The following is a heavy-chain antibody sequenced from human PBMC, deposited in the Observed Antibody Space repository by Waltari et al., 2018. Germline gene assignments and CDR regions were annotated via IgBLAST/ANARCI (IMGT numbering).Heavy chain of an antibody. Sequence: QVQLVESGGGVVPPGGSLRLSCAASGFTFSLYPMHWVRQAPGKVLEWLAVPPPDGNSKPHAVSLMGRFTISSDNSNDPLFLEMNSLRPDDTAVYYCARALLLDYEGGGYWGQGTLVTVSS. J-gene: IGHJ4*02. D-gene: IGHD4-17*01. V-gene: IGHV3-30*04. CDR1: GFTFSLYP. CDR2: PPPDGNSK. CDR3: ARALLLDYEGGGY.